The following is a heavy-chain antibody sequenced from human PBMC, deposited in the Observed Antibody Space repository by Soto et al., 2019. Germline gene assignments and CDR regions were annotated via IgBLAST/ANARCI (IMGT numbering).Heavy chain of an antibody. D-gene: IGHD3-22*01. Sequence: GGSLSLSCAASGFTFSSYSMNWVRQAPGKGLEWVSSISSSSSYIYYADSVKGRFTISRDNAKNSLYLQMNSLRAEDTAVYYCARTYYYDSSGYSRFDPWGQGTLVTVSS. CDR1: GFTFSSYS. CDR3: ARTYYYDSSGYSRFDP. V-gene: IGHV3-21*01. J-gene: IGHJ5*02. CDR2: ISSSSSYI.